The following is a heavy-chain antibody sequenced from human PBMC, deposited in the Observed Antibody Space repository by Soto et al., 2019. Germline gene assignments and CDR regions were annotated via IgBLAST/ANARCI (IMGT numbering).Heavy chain of an antibody. CDR1: GYTFTTYW. Sequence: GESLKISCHTSGYTFTTYWITWVRQVPGKGLEWMGRIDPSDSYTNYGPSFQGHVTISVDKSISTAYLQWSSLKASDTAMYYCARRYSDSRTDYWGRGTPVPVSS. J-gene: IGHJ4*02. V-gene: IGHV5-10-1*01. CDR3: ARRYSDSRTDY. CDR2: IDPSDSYT. D-gene: IGHD3-9*01.